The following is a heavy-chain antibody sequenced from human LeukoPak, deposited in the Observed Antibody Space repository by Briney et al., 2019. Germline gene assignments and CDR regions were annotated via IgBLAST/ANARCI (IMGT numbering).Heavy chain of an antibody. CDR1: EFTSDNYG. Sequence: PGGSLRLSCTVSEFTSDNYGVSWVRQAPGKGLEWVAGINWNAGSTSYADSVKGRFTISRDNSKNTLYLQMNSLRAEDTAVYYCARGPFTIFGVVTLDYYYYGMDVWGQGTTVTVSS. J-gene: IGHJ6*02. V-gene: IGHV3-20*04. CDR3: ARGPFTIFGVVTLDYYYYGMDV. CDR2: INWNAGST. D-gene: IGHD3-3*01.